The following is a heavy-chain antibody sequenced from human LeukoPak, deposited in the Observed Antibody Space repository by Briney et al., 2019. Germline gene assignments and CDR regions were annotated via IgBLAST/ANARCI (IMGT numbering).Heavy chain of an antibody. D-gene: IGHD3-22*01. CDR3: ARDNDSSGYYDY. J-gene: IGHJ4*02. V-gene: IGHV4-30-4*01. CDR1: GGSISRGDSY. Sequence: PSETLSLTCTVSGGSISRGDSYWSWIRQPPGKGLEWIGYIYYSGSTYYNPSLKSRVTISVDTSKNQFSRKLSSVTAADTAVYYCARDNDSSGYYDYWGQGTLVTVSS. CDR2: IYYSGST.